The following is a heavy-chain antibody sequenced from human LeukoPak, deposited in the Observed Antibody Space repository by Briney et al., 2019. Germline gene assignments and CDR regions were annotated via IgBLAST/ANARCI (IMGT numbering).Heavy chain of an antibody. CDR3: AREGLIKSYYYYGMDV. CDR1: GFTVSSNY. CDR2: IYSGGST. Sequence: GGSLRLSCAASGFTVSSNYMSWVRQAPGKGLEWVSVIYSGGSTYYADSVKGRFTISRDNSKNMLYLQMNSLRAEDTAVYYCAREGLIKSYYYYGMDVWGQGTTVTVSS. D-gene: IGHD6-19*01. V-gene: IGHV3-66*01. J-gene: IGHJ6*02.